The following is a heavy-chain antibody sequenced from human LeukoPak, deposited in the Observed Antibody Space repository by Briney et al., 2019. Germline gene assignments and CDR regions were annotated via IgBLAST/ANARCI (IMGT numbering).Heavy chain of an antibody. J-gene: IGHJ5*02. CDR2: ISSGSTI. Sequence: GSLRLSCAASGFTFSSYEMNWVRQAPGKGLEWVSYISSGSTIYDADSVKGRFTISRDNAKNSLYLQMNSLRAEDTAVYYCARDPGAAAGYNWFDPWGQGTLVTVSS. V-gene: IGHV3-48*03. CDR3: ARDPGAAAGYNWFDP. CDR1: GFTFSSYE. D-gene: IGHD6-13*01.